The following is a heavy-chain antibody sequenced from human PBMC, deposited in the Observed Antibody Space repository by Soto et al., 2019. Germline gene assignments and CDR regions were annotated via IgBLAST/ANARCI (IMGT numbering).Heavy chain of an antibody. D-gene: IGHD6-13*01. J-gene: IGHJ6*02. CDR3: ARIAAAYYYYYGMDV. Sequence: PGESLKISCKGSGHSFTSYWISWVRQMPGKGLEWMGRIDPSDSYTNYSPSFQGHVTISADKSISTAYLQWSSLKASDTAMYYCARIAAAYYYYYGMDVWGQGTTVTVSS. CDR2: IDPSDSYT. CDR1: GHSFTSYW. V-gene: IGHV5-10-1*01.